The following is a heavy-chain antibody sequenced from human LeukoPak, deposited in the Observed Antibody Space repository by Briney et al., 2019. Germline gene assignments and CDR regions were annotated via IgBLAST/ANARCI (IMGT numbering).Heavy chain of an antibody. CDR3: ATDQWDSSGCATPFGDKRWFDP. D-gene: IGHD6-19*01. CDR1: GFTFSNFY. V-gene: IGHV3-11*04. CDR2: ISSGSATI. J-gene: IGHJ5*02. Sequence: GGSLRLSCAASGFTFSNFYMSWIRQAPGKGLEWVSYISSGSATIYYADSVKGRFTISRDNAKNSVFLLMNSLRDEDTAVYYCATDQWDSSGCATPFGDKRWFDPWGQGILVTVSS.